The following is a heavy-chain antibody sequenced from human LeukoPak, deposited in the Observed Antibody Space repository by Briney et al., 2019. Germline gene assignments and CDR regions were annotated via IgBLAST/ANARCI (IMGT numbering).Heavy chain of an antibody. CDR2: IYYSGST. J-gene: IGHJ3*02. CDR1: GGSISSYY. CDR3: AGRVEMATIDAFDI. Sequence: SETLSLTCNVSGGSISSYYWSWIRHPPAKGLVLIGYIYYSGSTNYNPSLKSRVTISVDSSKNQFSLKLSSVTAADTAVYYCAGRVEMATIDAFDIWGHGKMVTVSS. D-gene: IGHD5-24*01. V-gene: IGHV4-59*01.